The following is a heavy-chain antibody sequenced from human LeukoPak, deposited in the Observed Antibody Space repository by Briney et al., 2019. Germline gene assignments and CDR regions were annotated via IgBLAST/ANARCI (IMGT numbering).Heavy chain of an antibody. J-gene: IGHJ3*02. CDR1: GDSISNYY. CDR3: ARQSGMDFDI. Sequence: SETLSLTCTVSGDSISNYYWSWIRQPPGKGLEWIGHIYYSGSTNYNPSLKSRVTISVDTSKDQFSLKLSSVTAANTAVYYCARQSGMDFDIWGQGTMVTVSS. D-gene: IGHD3-3*01. CDR2: IYYSGST. V-gene: IGHV4-59*01.